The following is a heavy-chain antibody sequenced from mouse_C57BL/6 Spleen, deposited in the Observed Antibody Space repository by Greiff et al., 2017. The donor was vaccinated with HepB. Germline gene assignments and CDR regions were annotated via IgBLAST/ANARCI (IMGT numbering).Heavy chain of an antibody. J-gene: IGHJ4*01. CDR3: ARGRSNYGVYYAMDY. V-gene: IGHV1-52*01. D-gene: IGHD2-5*01. Sequence: QQSCKASGYTFTSYWMHWVKQRPIQGLEWIGNIDPSDSETHYNQKFKDKATLTVDKSSSTAYMQLSSLTSEDSAVYYCARGRSNYGVYYAMDYWGQGTSVTVSS. CDR2: IDPSDSET. CDR1: GYTFTSYW.